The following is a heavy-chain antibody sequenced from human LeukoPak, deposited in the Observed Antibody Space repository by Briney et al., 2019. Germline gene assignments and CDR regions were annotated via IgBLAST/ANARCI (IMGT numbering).Heavy chain of an antibody. D-gene: IGHD4-17*01. V-gene: IGHV4-39*01. CDR1: GGSISSSSYY. CDR3: ARQGGLVTTAY. J-gene: IGHJ4*02. Sequence: SETLSLTCTVSGGSISSSSYYWGWIRQPPGKGLEWIGSIYYSGSTYYNPSLKSRVTISVDTSKNQFSLKLSSVTAADTAVYYCARQGGLVTTAYWGQGTLVTVSS. CDR2: IYYSGST.